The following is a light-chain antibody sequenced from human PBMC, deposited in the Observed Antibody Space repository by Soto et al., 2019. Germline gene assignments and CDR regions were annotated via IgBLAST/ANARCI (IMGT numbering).Light chain of an antibody. V-gene: IGLV2-14*01. J-gene: IGLJ3*02. CDR1: SSDVGGYDY. CDR3: VSYTSSNTWV. Sequence: QSALTQPASMSGSPGQSITISCTGTSSDVGGYDYVSWYQQLPGKAPKLMIYEVVGRPSGVSNRFSGSKSGNTASLTISGLQVEDDADYYCVSYTSSNTWVFGGGTQLTVL. CDR2: EVV.